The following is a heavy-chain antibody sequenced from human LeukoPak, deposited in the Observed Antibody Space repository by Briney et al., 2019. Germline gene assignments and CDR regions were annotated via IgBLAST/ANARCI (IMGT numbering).Heavy chain of an antibody. J-gene: IGHJ4*02. D-gene: IGHD2-2*01. V-gene: IGHV3-33*01. Sequence: GGSLRLSCAASGFTFSSYGMHWVRQAPGKGLEWVAAIWHDGSNRYNADSVKGRFTISRDNSRKTVSLQMSSLGPEDTAVYYCAREGRSSSWSYYFDYWGQGTLVTVSS. CDR3: AREGRSSSWSYYFDY. CDR1: GFTFSSYG. CDR2: IWHDGSNR.